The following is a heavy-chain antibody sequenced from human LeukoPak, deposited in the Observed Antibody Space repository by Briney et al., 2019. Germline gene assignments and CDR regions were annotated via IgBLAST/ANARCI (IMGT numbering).Heavy chain of an antibody. CDR1: GFTFDDYA. CDR3: AKATGIAVLGY. Sequence: PGGSLRLSCAASGFTFDDYAMHWVRQAPGKGLEWVSGISWNSGSIGYADSVKGRFTISRDNAKNSLYLQMNSLRAEDTALYYCAKATGIAVLGYWGQGTLVTVSS. D-gene: IGHD6-19*01. V-gene: IGHV3-9*01. CDR2: ISWNSGSI. J-gene: IGHJ4*02.